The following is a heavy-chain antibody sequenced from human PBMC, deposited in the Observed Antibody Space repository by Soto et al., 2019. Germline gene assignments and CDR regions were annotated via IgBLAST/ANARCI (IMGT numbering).Heavy chain of an antibody. V-gene: IGHV3-73*01. CDR1: GLTFSGSA. J-gene: IGHJ4*02. Sequence: PGGSLRLSCAASGLTFSGSAMHWVRQASGKGLEWVGRIRSKANSYATAYAASVKGRFTISRDDSKNTAYLQMNSLKTEDTAVYYCTRRSVAGTDYWGQGTLVTVSS. CDR3: TRRSVAGTDY. D-gene: IGHD6-19*01. CDR2: IRSKANSYAT.